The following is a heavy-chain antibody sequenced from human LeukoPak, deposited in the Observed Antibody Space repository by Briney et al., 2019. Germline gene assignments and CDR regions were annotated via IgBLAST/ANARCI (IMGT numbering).Heavy chain of an antibody. D-gene: IGHD3-10*01. Sequence: GGSLRLSCAASGFTLSNAWISWVRQTPGKGLEWVGRIKSENDGATTDYAAPVKGRFTVSRDDSTNTLYLQMSSLKTEDTGLYYCTTDSSTPGVIISLFDYWGQGTFVTVSS. J-gene: IGHJ4*01. CDR2: IKSENDGATT. V-gene: IGHV3-15*01. CDR1: GFTLSNAW. CDR3: TTDSSTPGVIISLFDY.